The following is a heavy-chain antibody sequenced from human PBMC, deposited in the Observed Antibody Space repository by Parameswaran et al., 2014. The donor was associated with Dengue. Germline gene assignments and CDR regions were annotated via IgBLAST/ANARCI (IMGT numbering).Heavy chain of an antibody. D-gene: IGHD1-26*01. CDR2: IKSKTDGGTT. J-gene: IGHJ6*02. CDR3: TTDPFGATAYYYYGMDV. Sequence: WIRQPPGKGLEWVGRIKSKTDGGTTDYAAPVKGRFTISRDDSKNTLYLQMNSLKTEDTAVYYCTTDPFGATAYYYYGMDVWGQGTTVTVSS. V-gene: IGHV3-15*01.